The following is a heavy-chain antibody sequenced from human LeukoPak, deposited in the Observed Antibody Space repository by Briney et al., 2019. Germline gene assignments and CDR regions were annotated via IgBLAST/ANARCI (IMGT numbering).Heavy chain of an antibody. CDR1: GGSFSSYY. CDR2: INHSGST. V-gene: IGHV4-34*01. D-gene: IGHD2-2*01. Sequence: SETLSLTCAVYGGSFSSYYWSWIRQPPGKGLEWIGEINHSGSTNYNPSLKSRVTISVDTSKNQFSLKLSSVTAADTAVYYCAREMFIVVVPAYPNWFDPWGQGTLVTVSS. CDR3: AREMFIVVVPAYPNWFDP. J-gene: IGHJ5*02.